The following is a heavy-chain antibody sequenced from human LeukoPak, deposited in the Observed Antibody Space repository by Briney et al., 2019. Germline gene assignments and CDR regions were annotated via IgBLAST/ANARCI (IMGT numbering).Heavy chain of an antibody. CDR1: GFTFSNYW. CDR2: VSHDGSTQ. J-gene: IGHJ4*02. V-gene: IGHV3-30*10. CDR3: ARAIVGTENFDY. Sequence: GGSLRLSCAASGFTFSNYWMTWVRQAPGKGLEWVAVVSHDGSTQYYTDSVRGRFTISRDNSKSTFYLQMNRLRTDDTAVYYCARAIVGTENFDYWGQGTLVTVSS. D-gene: IGHD5-12*01.